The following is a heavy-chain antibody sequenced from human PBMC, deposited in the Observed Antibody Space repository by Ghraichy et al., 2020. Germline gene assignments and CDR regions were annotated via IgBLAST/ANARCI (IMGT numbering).Heavy chain of an antibody. D-gene: IGHD1-1*01. J-gene: IGHJ6*02. Sequence: ESLNISCAASGFSFSTYWLNWIRQTPGKGLMWVSLINGDGHTATYADYVKGRFTITRDNAKNTLYLQMNSLGTEDTAVYYCVVDIRRAGTGIGLDAWGQGTTVTVSS. CDR1: GFSFSTYW. CDR2: INGDGHTA. CDR3: VVDIRRAGTGIGLDA. V-gene: IGHV3-74*03.